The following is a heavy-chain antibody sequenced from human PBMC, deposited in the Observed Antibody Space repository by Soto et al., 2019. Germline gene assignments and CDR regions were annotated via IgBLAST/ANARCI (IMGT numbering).Heavy chain of an antibody. Sequence: SETLSLTCAVSGYSISSGYYWGWIRQPPGKGLEWIGSIYHSGSTYYNPSLKSRVTISVDTSKNQFSLKLSSVTAADTAVYYCARGVGIAAAGNLDYWGQGTLVTVSS. CDR3: ARGVGIAAAGNLDY. CDR1: GYSISSGYY. J-gene: IGHJ4*02. CDR2: IYHSGST. V-gene: IGHV4-38-2*01. D-gene: IGHD6-13*01.